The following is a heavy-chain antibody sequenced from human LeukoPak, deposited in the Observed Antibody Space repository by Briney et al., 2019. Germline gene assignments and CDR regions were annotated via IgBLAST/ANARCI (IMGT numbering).Heavy chain of an antibody. CDR3: ASEAITGTTGASDAFDI. V-gene: IGHV1-8*03. J-gene: IGHJ3*02. CDR1: GYTFTSYD. CDR2: MNPNSGNT. D-gene: IGHD1-7*01. Sequence: GASVKVSCKASGYTFTSYDINWVRQATGQGLEWMGWMNPNSGNTGYAQKFQGRVTITRNTSISTAYMELSSLRSEDTAVYYCASEAITGTTGASDAFDIWGQGTMVTVSS.